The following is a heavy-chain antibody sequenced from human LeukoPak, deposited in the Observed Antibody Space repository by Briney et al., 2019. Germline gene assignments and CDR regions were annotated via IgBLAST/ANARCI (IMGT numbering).Heavy chain of an antibody. D-gene: IGHD3-9*01. V-gene: IGHV3-23*01. J-gene: IGHJ4*02. CDR2: ISGSGGST. Sequence: GGSLRLSYAASGFTFSSYAMSWVRQAPGKGLEWVSAISGSGGSTYYADSVKGRFTISRDNSKNTLYLQMNSLRAEDTAVYYCAKGGSFDWLFYFDYWGQGTLVTVSS. CDR3: AKGGSFDWLFYFDY. CDR1: GFTFSSYA.